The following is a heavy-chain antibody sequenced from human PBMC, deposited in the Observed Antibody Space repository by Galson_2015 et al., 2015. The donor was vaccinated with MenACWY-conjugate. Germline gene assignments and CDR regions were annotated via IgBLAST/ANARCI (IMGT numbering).Heavy chain of an antibody. J-gene: IGHJ1*01. D-gene: IGHD2-15*01. Sequence: SLRLSCAASGFTFSSYAMHWVRQAPGKGLEYVSAISSNGGSTYYANSVKGRFTISRDNSKNTLYLQMGSLRAEDMAVYYCAGVGPDLGSYFQHWGQGTLVTVSS. V-gene: IGHV3-64*01. CDR3: AGVGPDLGSYFQH. CDR2: ISSNGGST. CDR1: GFTFSSYA.